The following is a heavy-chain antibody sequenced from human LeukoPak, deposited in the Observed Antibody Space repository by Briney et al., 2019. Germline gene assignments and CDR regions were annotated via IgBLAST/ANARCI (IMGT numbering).Heavy chain of an antibody. D-gene: IGHD5-18*01. CDR1: GFTFSSYG. J-gene: IGHJ3*02. V-gene: IGHV3-33*01. CDR2: IWYDGSNK. Sequence: TGGSLRLSGAASGFTFSSYGMHWVRQAPGKGLEWVAVIWYDGSNKYYADSVKGRFTISRDNSKNTLYLQMNSLRAEDTAVYYCARASLNGGYSYGSGFSAFDIWGQGTMVTVSS. CDR3: ARASLNGGYSYGSGFSAFDI.